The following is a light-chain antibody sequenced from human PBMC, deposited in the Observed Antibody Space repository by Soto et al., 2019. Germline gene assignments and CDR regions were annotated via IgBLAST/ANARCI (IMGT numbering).Light chain of an antibody. CDR3: QQRNSYPYT. Sequence: IQLTQSPSSLSASVGDRVTITCRASQGISSYLAWYQQKPGKAHKLLIYAASTLQSGVPSRFSGSGAGTDFTLTISSLQPEDFATYYCQQRNSYPYTFGQGNKVDIK. J-gene: IGKJ2*01. CDR2: AAS. V-gene: IGKV1-9*01. CDR1: QGISSY.